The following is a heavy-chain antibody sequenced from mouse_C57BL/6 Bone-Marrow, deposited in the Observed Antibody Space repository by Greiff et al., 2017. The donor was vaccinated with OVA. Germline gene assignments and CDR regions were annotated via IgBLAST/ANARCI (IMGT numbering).Heavy chain of an antibody. Sequence: EVQRVESGGGLVKPGGSLKLSCAASGFTFSSYAMSWVRQTPEKRLEWVATISAGGSYTYYTDNVKGRFTISIDTAKRNLYLQMSHLRSEGTAMYYCARERIFLFITTVVANWYFDVWGTGTTVTVSS. CDR2: ISAGGSYT. V-gene: IGHV5-4*01. CDR3: ARERIFLFITTVVANWYFDV. D-gene: IGHD1-1*01. CDR1: GFTFSSYA. J-gene: IGHJ1*03.